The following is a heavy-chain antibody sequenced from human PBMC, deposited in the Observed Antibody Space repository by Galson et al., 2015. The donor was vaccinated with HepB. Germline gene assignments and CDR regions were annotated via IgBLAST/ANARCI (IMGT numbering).Heavy chain of an antibody. Sequence: SVTVSCKASGYTFTSYAMKWVRQAPGQGLEWLGWINTNTGNPTYAQGFTGRFVFSLDTSVSTAYLQISSLKAEDTAVYYCARGLWFGGLGNCFDPWGQGTLVTVSS. D-gene: IGHD3-10*01. CDR3: ARGLWFGGLGNCFDP. V-gene: IGHV7-4-1*02. J-gene: IGHJ5*02. CDR1: GYTFTSYA. CDR2: INTNTGNP.